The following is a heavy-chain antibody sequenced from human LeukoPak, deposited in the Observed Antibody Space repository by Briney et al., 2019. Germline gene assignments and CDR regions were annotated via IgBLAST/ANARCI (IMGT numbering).Heavy chain of an antibody. Sequence: GGSLRLSCAASRFTFSSYAMSWVPLAPEKGLEGVSAISGNGDITYYADPVKGRFSGSRDNSKNTLYLQLNSLRAEDTAVYYCAKDLRGTLSSRGPFEYWGQGTLVTVSS. D-gene: IGHD1-1*01. V-gene: IGHV3-23*01. CDR3: AKDLRGTLSSRGPFEY. CDR2: ISGNGDIT. CDR1: RFTFSSYA. J-gene: IGHJ4*02.